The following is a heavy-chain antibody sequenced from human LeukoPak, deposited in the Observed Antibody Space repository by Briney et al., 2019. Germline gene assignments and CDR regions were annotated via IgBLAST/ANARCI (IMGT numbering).Heavy chain of an antibody. CDR2: INHSGST. Sequence: SETLSLTCAVYGGSSSGYYWSWIRQPPGKGLEWIGEINHSGSTNYNPSLKSRVTISVDTSKNQFSLKLSSVTAADTAVYYCASSILGYSNLDYWGQGTLVTVSP. CDR1: GGSSSGYY. CDR3: ASSILGYSNLDY. V-gene: IGHV4-34*01. J-gene: IGHJ4*02. D-gene: IGHD4-11*01.